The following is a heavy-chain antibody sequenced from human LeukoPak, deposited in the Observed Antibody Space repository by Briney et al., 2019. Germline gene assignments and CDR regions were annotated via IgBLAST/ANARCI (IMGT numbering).Heavy chain of an antibody. V-gene: IGHV4-59*08. CDR3: ARYFRLRTDDGDYIGLFDY. CDR2: IYSSGST. CDR1: GGSFAGFY. Sequence: SDTLSLTCTVSGGSFAGFYWSWIRQPPGKGLEWIGHIYSSGSTTYNPFLKSRVTISLDMSKNQFSLNLTSVTAADTAMYYCARYFRLRTDDGDYIGLFDYWGRGTLVPVSS. J-gene: IGHJ4*02. D-gene: IGHD4-17*01.